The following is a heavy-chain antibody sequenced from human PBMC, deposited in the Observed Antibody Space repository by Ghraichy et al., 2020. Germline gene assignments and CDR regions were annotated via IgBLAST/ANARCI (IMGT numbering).Heavy chain of an antibody. D-gene: IGHD3/OR15-3a*01. V-gene: IGHV1-18*04. CDR2: ISAYNGNT. CDR3: TSDKFWTGYHASYYYYGMYV. Sequence: ASVKVSCKASGYTFSNYGISWVRQAPGQGLEWMGWISAYNGNTNYAQKFQGRVSMTRDTSTSKAYMELRSLRSNDTDVYYWTSDKFWTGYHASYYYYGMYVWGQGTMVTVSS. CDR1: GYTFSNYG. J-gene: IGHJ6*02.